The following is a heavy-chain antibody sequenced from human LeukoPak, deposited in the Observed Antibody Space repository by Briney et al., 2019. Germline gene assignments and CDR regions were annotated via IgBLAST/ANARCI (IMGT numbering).Heavy chain of an antibody. V-gene: IGHV3-23*01. D-gene: IGHD4-17*01. CDR2: ITGSGAST. CDR3: AKDITTTVTSWNSDY. J-gene: IGHJ4*02. Sequence: SGGSLRLSCAASEFTFSSYSMNWVRQTPGKGLVWASAITGSGASTYYADSVKGRFTISRDNSKNTLYLQMNSLRAEDTAVYYCAKDITTTVTSWNSDYWGQGTLVTVSS. CDR1: EFTFSSYS.